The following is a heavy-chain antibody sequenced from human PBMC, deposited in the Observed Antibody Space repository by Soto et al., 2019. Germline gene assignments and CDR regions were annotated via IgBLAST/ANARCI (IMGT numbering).Heavy chain of an antibody. V-gene: IGHV1-69*08. D-gene: IGHD3-10*01. CDR2: IIPILGIG. Sequence: QVQLVQSGAEVKKPGSSVKVSCKASGGTFSSYTISWVRQAPGQGLEWMGRIIPILGIGNYAQKFQGRVTMSADKYTSTASVEVSSMRSEDTAVYNCARDLNYYGSGSYTEGGDYWGQGTLVTVSS. CDR3: ARDLNYYGSGSYTEGGDY. J-gene: IGHJ4*02. CDR1: GGTFSSYT.